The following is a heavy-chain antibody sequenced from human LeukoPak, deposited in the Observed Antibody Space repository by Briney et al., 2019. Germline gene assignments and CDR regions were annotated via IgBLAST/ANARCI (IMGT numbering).Heavy chain of an antibody. CDR1: GFTFSSHD. CDR3: ASQYYSDSTAYYNSDWLAP. CDR2: ISGSGRTK. D-gene: IGHD3-22*01. Sequence: GGSLRLSCAASGFTFSSHDMNWVRQAPGKGLEWVSYISGSGRTKYYADSVKGRFTISRDNAKNSLFLQMTSLRAEDTAVYYCASQYYSDSTAYYNSDWLAPWGQGTLVTVSS. J-gene: IGHJ5*02. V-gene: IGHV3-48*03.